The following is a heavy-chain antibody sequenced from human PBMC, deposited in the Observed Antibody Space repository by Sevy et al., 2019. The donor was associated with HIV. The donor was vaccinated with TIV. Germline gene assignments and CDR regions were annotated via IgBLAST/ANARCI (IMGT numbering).Heavy chain of an antibody. Sequence: GGSLRLSCAASGFTFSSYGMHWVRQAPGKGLEWEAVISYDGSNKYYADSVKGRFTISRDNSKNTLYLQINSLRAEDTAVYYCAKDDLYGDYAGYYMDVWGKGTTVTVSS. CDR2: ISYDGSNK. V-gene: IGHV3-30*18. D-gene: IGHD4-17*01. CDR3: AKDDLYGDYAGYYMDV. J-gene: IGHJ6*03. CDR1: GFTFSSYG.